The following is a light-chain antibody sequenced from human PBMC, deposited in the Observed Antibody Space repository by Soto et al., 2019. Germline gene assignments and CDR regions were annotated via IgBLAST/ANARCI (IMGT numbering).Light chain of an antibody. Sequence: ETVLTQSPATLSLSPGERATPSCSTIQSVGSYLAWYQQKPGQAPSLLIHGASNRAPGIPARFRGSGSGTDFTLTISSLEPEDFAVYYCQQRNNWPPTWTFGQGTKVDNK. CDR3: QQRNNWPPTWT. CDR2: GAS. V-gene: IGKV3-11*01. CDR1: QSVGSY. J-gene: IGKJ1*01.